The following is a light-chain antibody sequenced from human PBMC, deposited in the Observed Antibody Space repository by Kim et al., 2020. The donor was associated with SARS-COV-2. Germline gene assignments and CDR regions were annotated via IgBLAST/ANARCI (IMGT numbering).Light chain of an antibody. V-gene: IGLV1-40*01. CDR3: QSYDSSLSGYV. CDR1: HSNIGAGYD. J-gene: IGLJ1*01. CDR2: GDI. Sequence: QSVLTQPPSVSGAPGQRVTVSCTGTHSNIGAGYDVHWYQQFPGMAPKLLIYGDINRPSGVPDRFSASKSGSSASLVITGLQPEDEADYYCQSYDSSLSGYVFGSGTKVTVL.